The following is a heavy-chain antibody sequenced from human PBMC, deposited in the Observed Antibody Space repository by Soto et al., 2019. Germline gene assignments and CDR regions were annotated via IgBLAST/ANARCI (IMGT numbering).Heavy chain of an antibody. CDR2: IYKTGST. CDR1: GGSMSPYY. V-gene: IGHV4-59*01. J-gene: IGHJ6*03. D-gene: IGHD3-3*01. Sequence: SETLNLTCTLSGGSMSPYYWGWIREPPGKGLEWIGYIYKTGSTKYNSSLKSRVTISVDTSKNQFSLTLSSVTAADTAVYYCARDNYDRYYYYMDVWGKGTTVTVSS. CDR3: ARDNYDRYYYYMDV.